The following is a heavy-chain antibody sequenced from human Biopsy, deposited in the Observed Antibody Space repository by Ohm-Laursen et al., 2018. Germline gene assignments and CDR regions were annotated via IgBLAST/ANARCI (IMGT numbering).Heavy chain of an antibody. D-gene: IGHD3-9*01. Sequence: SVKVSCKTPGGTFSNYGVNWVRQAPGQGLEWLGGNIPILGTGNYAQKFQDRVTVAADTSTSTAAMELRSLRSDDTAVYYCATKLTGYFHHWGQGTLVIVSS. CDR3: ATKLTGYFHH. CDR2: NIPILGTG. V-gene: IGHV1-69*06. CDR1: GGTFSNYG. J-gene: IGHJ1*01.